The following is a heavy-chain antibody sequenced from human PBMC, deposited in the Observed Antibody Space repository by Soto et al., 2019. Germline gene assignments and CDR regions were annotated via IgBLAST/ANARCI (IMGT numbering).Heavy chain of an antibody. Sequence: GESLKISCKGSGYSFTSYWIGWVRQMPGKGLEWMGIIYPGDSDTRYSPSFQGQVTISADKSISTAYLQWSSLKSSDTAMYYCARHSVPAAIQDYYYGMDVWGQGTTVTVSS. CDR2: IYPGDSDT. J-gene: IGHJ6*02. V-gene: IGHV5-51*01. CDR3: ARHSVPAAIQDYYYGMDV. D-gene: IGHD2-2*01. CDR1: GYSFTSYW.